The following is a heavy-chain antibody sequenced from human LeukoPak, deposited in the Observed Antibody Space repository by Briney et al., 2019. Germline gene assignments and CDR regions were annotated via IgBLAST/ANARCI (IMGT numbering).Heavy chain of an antibody. CDR2: INTDGNTR. Sequence: PGGSLRLSCATSGFTFSTSWMHWVRQAPGKGLVWVSRINTDGNTRDYADSVKGRFTISRDNAKNTLYLQMNSLRAEDTAVYYCVRDMGYYDKVWGQATLVTVSS. D-gene: IGHD3-22*01. V-gene: IGHV3-74*01. J-gene: IGHJ4*02. CDR3: VRDMGYYDKV. CDR1: GFTFSTSW.